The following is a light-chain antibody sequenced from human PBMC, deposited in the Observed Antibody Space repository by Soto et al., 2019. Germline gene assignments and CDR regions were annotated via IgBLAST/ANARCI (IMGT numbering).Light chain of an antibody. J-gene: IGLJ1*01. CDR1: SSDVGAYNF. CDR2: EVS. Sequence: SALTQPASVSGSPGQSITISCTGTSSDVGAYNFVSWYQQHPGKAPKLIIHEVSNRPPGVSNRFSGSKSGNTASLTISGLQAEDEADYYCSSHGVSNPFYVFGSGTRSPS. V-gene: IGLV2-14*01. CDR3: SSHGVSNPFYV.